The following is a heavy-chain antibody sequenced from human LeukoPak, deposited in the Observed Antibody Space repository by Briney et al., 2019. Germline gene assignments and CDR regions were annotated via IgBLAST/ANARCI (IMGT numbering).Heavy chain of an antibody. D-gene: IGHD3-22*01. Sequence: KPSETLSLTCTVSGGSISSSSYYWGWIRQPPGKGLKWIGSIYYSGSTYYNPSLKSRVTISVDTSKNQFSLKLSSVTAADTAVYYCASHIRITMIVVAWGQGTLVTVSS. J-gene: IGHJ5*02. V-gene: IGHV4-39*01. CDR2: IYYSGST. CDR3: ASHIRITMIVVA. CDR1: GGSISSSSYY.